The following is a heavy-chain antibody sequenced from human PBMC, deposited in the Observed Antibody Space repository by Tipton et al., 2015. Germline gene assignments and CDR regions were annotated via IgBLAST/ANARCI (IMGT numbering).Heavy chain of an antibody. J-gene: IGHJ4*02. CDR1: AYSISSDYY. Sequence: TLSLTCAVSAYSISSDYYWGWIRQPPGKGLEWIGSISHSGNTNSNPSLKSRVTMSRDTSKNQFSLKLTSVTAADTAVYYCACQDYDSLTRDYQTVDYWGQGTLVTVSS. CDR3: ACQDYDSLTRDYQTVDY. CDR2: ISHSGNT. V-gene: IGHV4-38-2*01. D-gene: IGHD3-9*01.